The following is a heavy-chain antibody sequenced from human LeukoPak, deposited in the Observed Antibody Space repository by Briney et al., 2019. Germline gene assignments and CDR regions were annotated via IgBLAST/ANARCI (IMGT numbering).Heavy chain of an antibody. CDR2: INTDGTVT. V-gene: IGHV3-74*01. CDR3: ATKQWLAPPPDS. Sequence: GGSLRLSCAASGFTFSKYWMLWVRQAPGKGLESVSRINTDGTVTTYADSVKGRFTVSRDNADNTIFLQMNSVRDEDTAVYYCATKQWLAPPPDSWGQGTPVTVSS. CDR1: GFTFSKYW. J-gene: IGHJ4*02. D-gene: IGHD6-19*01.